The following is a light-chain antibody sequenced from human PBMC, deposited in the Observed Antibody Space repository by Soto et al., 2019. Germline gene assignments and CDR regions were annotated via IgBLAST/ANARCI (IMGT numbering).Light chain of an antibody. Sequence: EIVLTQSPVTLSLSPGERSTLSFIASQSVTSNYLAWYQQKPGQAPRLLVYGASSRATGISDRFSGSGSGTDFTLTISRLEPEDFAVYYCQHYVSPPITFGQGTRLQIK. J-gene: IGKJ5*01. CDR1: QSVTSNY. CDR3: QHYVSPPIT. V-gene: IGKV3-20*01. CDR2: GAS.